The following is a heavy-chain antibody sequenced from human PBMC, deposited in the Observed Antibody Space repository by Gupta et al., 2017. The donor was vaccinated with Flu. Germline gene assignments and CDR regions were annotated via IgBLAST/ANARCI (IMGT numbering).Heavy chain of an antibody. D-gene: IGHD3-10*01. CDR1: GFTFSSYA. Sequence: EVQLLESGGGLVQPGGSLRLSCAASGFTFSSYAISWVRQAPGKGLEWVSAISGSGGSTYYADSVKGRFTISRDNSKNTLYLQMNSLRAEDTAVYYCANFWSPIWFGSNIDGDYWGQGTLVTVSS. J-gene: IGHJ4*02. CDR3: ANFWSPIWFGSNIDGDY. V-gene: IGHV3-23*01. CDR2: ISGSGGST.